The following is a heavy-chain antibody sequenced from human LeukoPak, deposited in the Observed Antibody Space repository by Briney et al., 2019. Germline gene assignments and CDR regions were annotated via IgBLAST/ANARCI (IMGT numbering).Heavy chain of an antibody. J-gene: IGHJ6*03. V-gene: IGHV4-59*01. CDR2: IYYSGST. CDR3: ALAPRITIFGVVHYYYMDV. CDR1: GGSISSYY. D-gene: IGHD3-3*01. Sequence: PSETLSLTCTVSGGSISSYYWSWIRQPPGKGLEWIGYIYYSGSTNYNPSLKSRVTISVDTSKNQFSLKLSSVTAADTAVYYCALAPRITIFGVVHYYYMDVWGKGTTVTVSS.